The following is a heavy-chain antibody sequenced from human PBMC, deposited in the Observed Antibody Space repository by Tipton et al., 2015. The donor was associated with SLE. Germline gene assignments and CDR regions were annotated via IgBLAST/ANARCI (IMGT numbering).Heavy chain of an antibody. V-gene: IGHV4-39*07. J-gene: IGHJ5*02. Sequence: LRLSCTVSGGSISSSSYYWGWIRQPPGKGLEWIGSIYYSGSTYYNPSLKSRVTISVDTSKNQFSLKLSSVTAADTAVYYCVRWDRVNWRLDRWGQGTLVTVSS. D-gene: IGHD1-1*01. CDR1: GGSISSSSYY. CDR2: IYYSGST. CDR3: VRWDRVNWRLDR.